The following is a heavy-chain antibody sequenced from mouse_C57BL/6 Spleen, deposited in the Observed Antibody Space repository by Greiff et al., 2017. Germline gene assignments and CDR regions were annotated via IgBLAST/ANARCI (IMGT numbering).Heavy chain of an antibody. V-gene: IGHV1-80*01. CDR2: IYPGDGDT. J-gene: IGHJ2*01. CDR1: GYAFSSYW. Sequence: QVQLQQSGAELVKPGASVKISCKASGYAFSSYWMNWVKQRPGKGLEWIGQIYPGDGDTNYNGKFKGKATLTADTSSNTAYLQLSSLTSEDTAVYYCTTGGYFDYWGQGTTLTVSS. D-gene: IGHD1-1*01. CDR3: TTGGYFDY.